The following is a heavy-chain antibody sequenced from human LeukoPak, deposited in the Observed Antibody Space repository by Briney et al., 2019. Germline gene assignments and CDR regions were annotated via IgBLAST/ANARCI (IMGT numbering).Heavy chain of an antibody. CDR1: GFIFTDYG. Sequence: GGSLRLSCAASGFIFTDYGMNWVRQAPGKGLEWVSYISSSGSTIYYADSVKGRFTISRDNAKNSLYLQMNSLRAEDTAVYYCAREIRGFFDYWGQGTLVTVSS. V-gene: IGHV3-48*04. J-gene: IGHJ4*02. D-gene: IGHD3-10*01. CDR2: ISSSGSTI. CDR3: AREIRGFFDY.